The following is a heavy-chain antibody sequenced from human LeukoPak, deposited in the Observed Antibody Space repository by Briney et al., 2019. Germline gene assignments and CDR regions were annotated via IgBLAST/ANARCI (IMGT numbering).Heavy chain of an antibody. CDR2: MSPNSGIT. CDR3: VRTPPNWGADY. Sequence: ASVKVSCKASGYTSATCDINWVRQATGQGLEWMGWMSPNSGITGYAQKFQGRVTMTRNTAISTAYMELSSLRSEDTAVYYCVRTPPNWGADYWGQGTLVTVSS. CDR1: GYTSATCD. V-gene: IGHV1-8*01. D-gene: IGHD7-27*01. J-gene: IGHJ4*02.